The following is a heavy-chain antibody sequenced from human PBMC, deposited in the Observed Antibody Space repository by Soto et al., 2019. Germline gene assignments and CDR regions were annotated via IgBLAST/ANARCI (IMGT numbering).Heavy chain of an antibody. V-gene: IGHV4-30-4*01. D-gene: IGHD7-27*01. CDR3: ARGPSGDKVDP. Sequence: QVQLQESGPGLVKPSQTLSLTCTVSGGSISTVDYWWSWIRQSPDMGLEWIGHIYDGGRTYNNPSLESRVTMSVDTSKSQPSVTLSAVSAADTAVYYCARGPSGDKVDPWGQGTLVTGSS. CDR1: GGSISTVDYW. CDR2: IYDGGRT. J-gene: IGHJ5*02.